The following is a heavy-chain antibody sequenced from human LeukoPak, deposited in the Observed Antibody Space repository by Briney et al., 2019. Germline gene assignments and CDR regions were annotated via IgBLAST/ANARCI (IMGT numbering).Heavy chain of an antibody. Sequence: SETLSLTCTVSGGSITSYHYSWIRQPPGKGLEWIGYIYYSGSTNYNPSLKSRVTISVDTSKNQFSLKLSSVTAADTAVYYCARDRGSDGYYYYGMDVWGQGTTVTVSS. CDR1: GGSITSYH. D-gene: IGHD3-10*01. J-gene: IGHJ6*02. V-gene: IGHV4-59*01. CDR2: IYYSGST. CDR3: ARDRGSDGYYYYGMDV.